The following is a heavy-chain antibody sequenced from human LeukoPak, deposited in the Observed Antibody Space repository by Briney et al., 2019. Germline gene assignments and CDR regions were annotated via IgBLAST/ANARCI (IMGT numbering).Heavy chain of an antibody. J-gene: IGHJ4*02. CDR1: GFTVSSNY. CDR2: IYSGGST. CDR3: ARGHAGSSSWVDY. Sequence: PGGSLRLSCAASGFTVSSNYMSWVRQAPGKGLEWVSVIYSGGSTYYADSVKGRFTISRDNSKNTLYLQMNSLRAEDTAVYYCARGHAGSSSWVDYWGQGTQVTVSS. V-gene: IGHV3-53*01. D-gene: IGHD6-13*01.